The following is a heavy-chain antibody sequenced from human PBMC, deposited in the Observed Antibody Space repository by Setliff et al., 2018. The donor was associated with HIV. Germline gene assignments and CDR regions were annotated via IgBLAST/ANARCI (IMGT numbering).Heavy chain of an antibody. V-gene: IGHV4-61*01. Sequence: PSETLSLTCTVSGGSVNSDSYYWTWIRQPPGKGLEWIGYIHYTGSTTYNPSLKSRVTISVDTSKNQFSLKLSSVTAADTAIYYCARTYSSNWYIDYWGQGTLVTVSS. CDR2: IHYTGST. D-gene: IGHD6-13*01. CDR1: GGSVNSDSYY. J-gene: IGHJ4*02. CDR3: ARTYSSNWYIDY.